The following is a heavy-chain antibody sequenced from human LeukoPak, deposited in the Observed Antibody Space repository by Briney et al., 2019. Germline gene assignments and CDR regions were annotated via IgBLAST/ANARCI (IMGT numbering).Heavy chain of an antibody. CDR2: IYYSGST. D-gene: IGHD5-24*01. J-gene: IGHJ5*02. Sequence: SETLSLTCTVSGGSISSYYWSWIRQPPGKGLEWIGYIYYSGSTNYNPSLKSRVTISVDTSKNQFSLKLRSVTAADTAVYYCARCYNSRYPFDPWGQGTLVTVSS. CDR1: GGSISSYY. CDR3: ARCYNSRYPFDP. V-gene: IGHV4-59*01.